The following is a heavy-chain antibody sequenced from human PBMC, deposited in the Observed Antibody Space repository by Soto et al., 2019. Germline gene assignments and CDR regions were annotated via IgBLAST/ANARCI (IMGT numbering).Heavy chain of an antibody. Sequence: QITLQESGPAVVRPTETLMLTCTYSGFSLTTNGVGVGWVRQLPEKALEWLAVVYWDDDKRYTPSLQSRLTITKDTSRGQVVLAMTHMLPVDTGTYYCARRLPPSGNSWDSGAFDIWGHGTAVAVS. CDR3: ARRLPPSGNSWDSGAFDI. CDR2: VYWDDDK. D-gene: IGHD1-1*01. V-gene: IGHV2-5*02. J-gene: IGHJ3*02. CDR1: GFSLTTNGVG.